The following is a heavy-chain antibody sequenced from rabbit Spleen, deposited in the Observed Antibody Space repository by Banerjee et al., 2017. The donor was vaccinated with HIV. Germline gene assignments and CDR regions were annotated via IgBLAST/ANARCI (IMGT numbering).Heavy chain of an antibody. J-gene: IGHJ4*01. CDR2: IYTGSSGTT. CDR3: ARDLVAVIGWNFNL. D-gene: IGHD1-1*01. V-gene: IGHV1S45*01. Sequence: QEQLEESGGDLVKPEGSLTLTCTASGFSFSSNYWIYWVRQAPGKGLEWIACIYTGSSGTTYYASWAKGRFTISKTSSTTVTLQMTSLAAADTATYFCARDLVAVIGWNFNLWGPGTLVTVS. CDR1: GFSFSSNYW.